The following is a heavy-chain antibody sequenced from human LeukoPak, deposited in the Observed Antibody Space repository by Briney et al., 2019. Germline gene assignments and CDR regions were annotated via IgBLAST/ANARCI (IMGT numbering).Heavy chain of an antibody. J-gene: IGHJ2*01. CDR1: GGSISSGDYY. Sequence: SETLSLTCSVSGGSISSGDYYWSWIRQPPGKGLEWMGYIYSTGTTFYNPSLKSRLAISIDTSKNLFSLRLNSVTAADTAVYYCARDRGSTRQNWYFDLWGRGTLVTVSS. D-gene: IGHD3-10*01. CDR2: IYSTGTT. CDR3: ARDRGSTRQNWYFDL. V-gene: IGHV4-30-4*01.